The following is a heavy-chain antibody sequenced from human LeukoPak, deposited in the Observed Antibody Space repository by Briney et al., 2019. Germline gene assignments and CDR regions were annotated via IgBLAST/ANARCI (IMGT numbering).Heavy chain of an antibody. CDR1: GFTFSSYS. CDR2: ISYDGSNK. CDR3: ARVGYQYYDILTGYYRYYYMDV. V-gene: IGHV3-30-3*01. Sequence: GGSLRLSCTASGFTFSSYSLNWVRQAPGKGLEWVAVISYDGSNKYCADSVKGRFTISRDNSKNTLYLQMNSLRAEDTAVYYCARVGYQYYDILTGYYRYYYMDVWGKGTTVTVSS. D-gene: IGHD3-9*01. J-gene: IGHJ6*03.